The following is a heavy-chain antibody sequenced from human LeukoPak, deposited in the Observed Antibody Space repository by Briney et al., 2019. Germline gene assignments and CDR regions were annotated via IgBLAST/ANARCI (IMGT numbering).Heavy chain of an antibody. CDR1: RFTLSTYW. CDR3: ARGVPYDSWSGPHYSDY. Sequence: PGGSLRLSCAASRFTLSTYWMSWVRQAPGKGLEWVAHIKQDGSQEYYVDPVKGRFTISRDGAKNSLYLQMNSLRAEDTAVYYCARGVPYDSWSGPHYSDYWGQGTLVTVSS. V-gene: IGHV3-7*01. J-gene: IGHJ4*02. D-gene: IGHD3-3*01. CDR2: IKQDGSQE.